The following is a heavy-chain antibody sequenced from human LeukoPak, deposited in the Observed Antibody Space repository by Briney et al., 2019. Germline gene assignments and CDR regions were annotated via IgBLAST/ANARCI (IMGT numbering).Heavy chain of an antibody. CDR3: ARDIPNEDEGSYYP. V-gene: IGHV6-1*01. CDR1: GDSVSSNSAA. Sequence: SQTLSLTCAISGDSVSSNSAAWNWVRQSPSRGLEWLGRTYYRSKWYNDYAVSVKSRITINPDTSKNQFSLRLNSVTPEDTAVYYCARDIPNEDEGSYYPWGQGTLVTVSS. D-gene: IGHD1-26*01. CDR2: TYYRSKWYN. J-gene: IGHJ5*02.